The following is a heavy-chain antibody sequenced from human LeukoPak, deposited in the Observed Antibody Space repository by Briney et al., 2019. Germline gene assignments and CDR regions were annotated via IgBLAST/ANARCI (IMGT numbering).Heavy chain of an antibody. V-gene: IGHV4-59*01. Sequence: SETLSLTCTVSGGSISSYYWSWIRQPPGKGLEWIGYIYYSGSTNYNPSLKSRVTISVDTSKNQFSLRLTSVTAADTAVYYCARSIAVADPGDFDYWGQGTLVTVSS. J-gene: IGHJ4*02. CDR1: GGSISSYY. CDR3: ARSIAVADPGDFDY. D-gene: IGHD6-19*01. CDR2: IYYSGST.